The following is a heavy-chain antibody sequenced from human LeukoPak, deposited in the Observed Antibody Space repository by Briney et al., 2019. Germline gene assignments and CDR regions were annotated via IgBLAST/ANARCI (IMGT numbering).Heavy chain of an antibody. J-gene: IGHJ6*03. Sequence: GGSLRLSCVASGFTFSSYGMIWVRQAPGKGLEWVSGISGSGGSIYVADSVKGRFTTSRDNSKNTLYLQMNSLRVDDTAVYYCARDRGRYYMDVWGKGTTVTISS. V-gene: IGHV3-23*01. D-gene: IGHD6-25*01. CDR2: ISGSGGSI. CDR1: GFTFSSYG. CDR3: ARDRGRYYMDV.